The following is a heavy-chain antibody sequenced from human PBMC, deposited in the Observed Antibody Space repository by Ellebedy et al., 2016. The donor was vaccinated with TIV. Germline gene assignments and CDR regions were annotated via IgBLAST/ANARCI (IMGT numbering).Heavy chain of an antibody. Sequence: GRFTISRDNAKNSLYLQMNSLRAEDTAVYYCAKKEATVTPNWFDPWGQGTLVTVSS. D-gene: IGHD1-1*01. V-gene: IGHV3-11*03. CDR3: AKKEATVTPNWFDP. J-gene: IGHJ5*02.